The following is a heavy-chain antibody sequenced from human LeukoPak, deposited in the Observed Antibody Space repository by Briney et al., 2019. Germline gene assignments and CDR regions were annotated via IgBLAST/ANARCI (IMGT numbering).Heavy chain of an antibody. CDR1: GGSISSYY. D-gene: IGHD5-12*01. CDR2: IYYSGST. Sequence: SETLSLTCTVSGGSISSYYWSWIRQPPGKGLEWIGYIYYSGSTNYNPSLKSRVTISVDTSKNQFSLKLSSVTAADTAVYYCTIVHSGYNSHFDYWGQGTLVTVSS. V-gene: IGHV4-59*01. J-gene: IGHJ4*02. CDR3: TIVHSGYNSHFDY.